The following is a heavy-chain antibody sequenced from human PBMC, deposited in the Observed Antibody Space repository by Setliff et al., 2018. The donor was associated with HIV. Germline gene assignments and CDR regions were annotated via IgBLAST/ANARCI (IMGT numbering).Heavy chain of an antibody. J-gene: IGHJ4*02. Sequence: RASVKVSCKASGYTFTSYGISWVRQAPGQGLEWMGWISAYNGNTNYAQKFQGRVTMTTDTSTSTAYMELRSLRSDDTAVYYCARGPPIVVVPAALLTFDYWGRGTLVTVSS. CDR2: ISAYNGNT. D-gene: IGHD2-2*01. CDR3: ARGPPIVVVPAALLTFDY. V-gene: IGHV1-18*01. CDR1: GYTFTSYG.